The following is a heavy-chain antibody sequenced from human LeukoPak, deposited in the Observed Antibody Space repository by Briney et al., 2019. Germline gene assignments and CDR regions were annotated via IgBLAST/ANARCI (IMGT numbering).Heavy chain of an antibody. CDR3: YGIHLGDAFDL. V-gene: IGHV3-53*01. CDR1: GFVVSRNY. J-gene: IGHJ3*01. Sequence: GGSLRLSYAASGFVVSRNYMAWVRQAPGKKLEWVSAITSKYVTYYADSVKGRFVISRDNSKNTMYLQMNGLRAEDTAMYYCYGIHLGDAFDLWGQGTMVTASS. CDR2: ITSKYVT. D-gene: IGHD3-16*01.